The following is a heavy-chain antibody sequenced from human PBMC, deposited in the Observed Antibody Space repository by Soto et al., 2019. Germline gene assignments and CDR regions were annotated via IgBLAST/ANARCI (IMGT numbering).Heavy chain of an antibody. CDR2: ISYDGSNK. V-gene: IGHV3-30*18. CDR1: GFTLSSYG. CDR3: AKDIQMASLRMSGHYFDY. Sequence: GGSLRLSCAACGFTLSSYGMHWVRQAPGKGLEWVGVISYDGSNKYYADSVKGRFTISRDNSKNTLYLQMNSLRAEDTAVYYCAKDIQMASLRMSGHYFDYWGQGTMVTVGS. J-gene: IGHJ4*02. D-gene: IGHD3-10*02.